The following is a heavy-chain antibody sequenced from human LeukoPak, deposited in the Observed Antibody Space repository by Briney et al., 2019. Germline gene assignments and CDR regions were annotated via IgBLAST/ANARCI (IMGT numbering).Heavy chain of an antibody. CDR3: ARGGRYYIS. V-gene: IGHV3-7*04. Sequence: GGSLRLSCAASGFTFSNQWMTWVRRAPGKGLERVANIKEDGSEKYYVDSVKGRFTISRDNAKNSLYLQMNTLRAEDTAVYYCARGGRYYISWGQGTLVTVSS. CDR1: GFTFSNQW. CDR2: IKEDGSEK. J-gene: IGHJ5*02. D-gene: IGHD2-21*01.